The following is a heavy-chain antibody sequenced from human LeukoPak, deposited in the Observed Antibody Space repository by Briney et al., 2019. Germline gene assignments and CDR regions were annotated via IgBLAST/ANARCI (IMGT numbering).Heavy chain of an antibody. Sequence: GASVKVSCKASGYTFTSYGISWVRQAPGQGLEWMGGIIPIFGTANYAQKFQGRVTITTDESTSTAYMELSSLRSEDTAVYYCARAVGYCSSTSCYLGWFDPWGQGTLVTVSS. V-gene: IGHV1-69*05. CDR2: IIPIFGTA. CDR1: GYTFTSYG. J-gene: IGHJ5*02. D-gene: IGHD2-2*01. CDR3: ARAVGYCSSTSCYLGWFDP.